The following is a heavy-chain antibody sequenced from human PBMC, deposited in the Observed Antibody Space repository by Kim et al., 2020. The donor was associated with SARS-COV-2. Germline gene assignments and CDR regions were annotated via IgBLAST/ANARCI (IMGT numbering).Heavy chain of an antibody. CDR2: ISGDGGST. J-gene: IGHJ4*02. D-gene: IGHD2-15*01. Sequence: GGSLRLSCAASGFTFDDYAMHWVRQAPGKGLEWVSLISGDGGSTYYADSVKGRFTISRDNSKNSLYLQMNSLRTEDTALYYCAKDALTEGAAFVFDYWGQGTLVTVSS. CDR3: AKDALTEGAAFVFDY. V-gene: IGHV3-43*02. CDR1: GFTFDDYA.